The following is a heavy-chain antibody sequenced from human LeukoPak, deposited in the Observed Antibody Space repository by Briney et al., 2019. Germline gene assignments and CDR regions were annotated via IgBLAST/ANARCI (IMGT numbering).Heavy chain of an antibody. D-gene: IGHD3-3*01. CDR1: GGSIRADY. CDR3: ARVLGLMEWNMDV. CDR2: IYYSGRA. J-gene: IGHJ6*03. V-gene: IGHV4-59*01. Sequence: SETLSLNGTGFGGSIRADYWSWIRQPAGKGMEGIGYIYYSGRASYNASLKSRVTISVDRSKNQFSLRVRPVSAVGTAVYYCARVLGLMEWNMDVWGKGSTVTV.